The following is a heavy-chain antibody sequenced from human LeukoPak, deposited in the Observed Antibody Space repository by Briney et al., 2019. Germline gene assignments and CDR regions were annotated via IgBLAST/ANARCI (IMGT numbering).Heavy chain of an antibody. CDR1: GDSISSYY. V-gene: IGHV4-59*08. CDR2: IYYSGSA. Sequence: SETLSLTCTVAGDSISSYYWSRIRQSPGRGLEWIGYIYYSGSANYNPSLKSRVTISVDTSKNQFSLKLSSVTAADTAVYYCARLSGDLISGPHFDYWGQGTLVTVSS. J-gene: IGHJ4*02. CDR3: ARLSGDLISGPHFDY. D-gene: IGHD2-21*01.